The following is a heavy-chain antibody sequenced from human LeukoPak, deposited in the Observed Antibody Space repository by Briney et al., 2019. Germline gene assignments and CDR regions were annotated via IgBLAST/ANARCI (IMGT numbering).Heavy chain of an antibody. CDR1: GDSITYFY. Sequence: PSETLSLTCSVSGDSITYFYWSWIRQAAGKGLEWIGRVSSSGSTDYNASLKSRVTISGDTSKNQFSLKLSSVTAADTAVYYCTRDRSALDTWGQGTMVTVSS. CDR3: TRDRSALDT. CDR2: VSSSGST. J-gene: IGHJ3*02. V-gene: IGHV4-4*07.